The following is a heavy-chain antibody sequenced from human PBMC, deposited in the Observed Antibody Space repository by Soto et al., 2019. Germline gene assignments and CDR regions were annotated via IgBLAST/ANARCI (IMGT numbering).Heavy chain of an antibody. CDR1: GHTFNTFY. CDR3: ARGSSSPGGPDYYFDY. J-gene: IGHJ4*02. V-gene: IGHV1-46*02. Sequence: ASVKVSCKASGHTFNTFYMHWVRQAPGQGLEWMAIINVSGGSRNYAQKFQGRVTTTSDTSTNTVYMELTSLRSEDTAVYYCARGSSSPGGPDYYFDYWGQGALVTVSS. CDR2: INVSGGSR. D-gene: IGHD6-13*01.